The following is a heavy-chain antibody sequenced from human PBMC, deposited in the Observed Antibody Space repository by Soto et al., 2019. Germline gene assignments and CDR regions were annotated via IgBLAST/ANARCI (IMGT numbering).Heavy chain of an antibody. V-gene: IGHV4-59*01. CDR2: IYYSGSI. CDR3: AKSLWDTSGWKTDY. Sequence: QVQLQESGPGLVKPSETLSLTCTVSGDSISSLYWSWIRQPPGKGLEWIGNIYYSGSINYKPSLNSRVTMSVDPSKNRFSLRLSSVTAADTAGYYCAKSLWDTSGWKTDYWGQGTLVTVSS. J-gene: IGHJ4*02. D-gene: IGHD6-19*01. CDR1: GDSISSLY.